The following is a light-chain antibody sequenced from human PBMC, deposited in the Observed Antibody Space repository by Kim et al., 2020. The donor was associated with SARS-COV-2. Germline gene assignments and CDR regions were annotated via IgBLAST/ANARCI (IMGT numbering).Light chain of an antibody. V-gene: IGKV3-20*01. CDR2: GAS. CDR1: QCVSSSY. J-gene: IGKJ2*01. Sequence: SPGERATLSCRASQCVSSSYLAWYQQKPGQTPRHLIYGASSRATGSPDRFSGSGSGTDFTLTISRLEPEDFAVYYCQQYGSSPRYTFGQGTKLEIK. CDR3: QQYGSSPRYT.